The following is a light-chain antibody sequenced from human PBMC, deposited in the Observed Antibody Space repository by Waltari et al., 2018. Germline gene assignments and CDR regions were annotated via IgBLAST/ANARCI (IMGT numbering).Light chain of an antibody. Sequence: QAALTQPPSVSGSPGQSVTISCTGTSSDIGGYNYVYWYQQHPGKAPKVMIYDVSKRPSGVSDRFSGSKSGNTASLTISGLQAEDEADYYCSSYAGSNTLLFGGGTRLTVL. CDR3: SSYAGSNTLL. CDR1: SSDIGGYNY. V-gene: IGLV2-11*01. CDR2: DVS. J-gene: IGLJ2*01.